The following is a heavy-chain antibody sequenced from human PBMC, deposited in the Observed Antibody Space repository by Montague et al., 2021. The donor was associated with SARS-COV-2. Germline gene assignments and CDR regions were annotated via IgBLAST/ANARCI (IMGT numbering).Heavy chain of an antibody. CDR3: AGEGGLRYFDWLLRSDYYYYGMDV. CDR2: IYYSGST. D-gene: IGHD3-9*01. V-gene: IGHV4-31*03. Sequence: SQTLSLTCTVSGGSISSGGYYWSWIRQHPGKGLEWIGYIYYSGSTYYNPSLKSRVTISVDTSKNQFSLKLSSVTAADTAVYYCAGEGGLRYFDWLLRSDYYYYGMDVWGQGTTVTVSS. J-gene: IGHJ6*02. CDR1: GGSISSGGYY.